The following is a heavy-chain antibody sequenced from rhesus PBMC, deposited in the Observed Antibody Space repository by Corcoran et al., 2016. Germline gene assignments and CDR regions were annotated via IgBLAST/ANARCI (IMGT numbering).Heavy chain of an antibody. J-gene: IGHJ4*01. V-gene: IGHV4-80*01. CDR2: INGNSGGT. CDR1: GGSFSSYW. D-gene: IGHD3-28*01. Sequence: QVQLQESGPGLVKPSETLSLTCAVSGGSFSSYWWSWIRQPQGKGLGWIGEINGNSGGTNYNPSLKSRVTISKDASKNQCSLKLSAVTAADTAVYYCASLYYYDSGYYPNRLDYWGQGVLVTVSS. CDR3: ASLYYYDSGYYPNRLDY.